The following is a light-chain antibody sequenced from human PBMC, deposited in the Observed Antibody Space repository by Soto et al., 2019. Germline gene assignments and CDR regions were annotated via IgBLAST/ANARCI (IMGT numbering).Light chain of an antibody. CDR2: RSS. CDR3: QSFDSGLAGLI. Sequence: QSVLTQPPSVSGAPGQRVTIACTGSSSNIGAGYDVHWYRHFPGAAPKLLLFRSSHRPSGVPDRFSGFTSGTSASLAITGLLPDDEPVYYCQSFDSGLAGLIFGAGTKLTVL. CDR1: SSNIGAGYD. V-gene: IGLV1-40*01. J-gene: IGLJ2*01.